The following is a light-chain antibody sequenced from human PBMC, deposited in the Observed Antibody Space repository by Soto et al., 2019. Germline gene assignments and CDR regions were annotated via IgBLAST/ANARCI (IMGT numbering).Light chain of an antibody. CDR1: QGISTW. CDR2: AAS. V-gene: IGKV1-12*01. J-gene: IGKJ4*01. CDR3: QQTFSVPPT. Sequence: DIQMTQSPSSVSASVGDRVTITCRASQGISTWLAWYQQTSGRAPKLLICAASSLQSGVHSLFSGSGSGVDFTLSVSNLQPGDFATYYCQQTFSVPPTFGGGTKV.